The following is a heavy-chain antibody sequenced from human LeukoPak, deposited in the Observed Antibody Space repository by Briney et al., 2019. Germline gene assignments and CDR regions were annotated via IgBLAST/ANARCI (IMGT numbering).Heavy chain of an antibody. CDR3: ARTSARGAQFDY. Sequence: PSETLSLTCSVSGGSISSYYWSWIRQTAGKGLEWIGRIYSSGSTNYNPSLKTRVTMSLDTSKNQFSLNLTTVTAADTAVYYCARTSARGAQFDYWGQGTLVTVSS. V-gene: IGHV4-4*07. D-gene: IGHD3-10*01. CDR1: GGSISSYY. J-gene: IGHJ4*02. CDR2: IYSSGST.